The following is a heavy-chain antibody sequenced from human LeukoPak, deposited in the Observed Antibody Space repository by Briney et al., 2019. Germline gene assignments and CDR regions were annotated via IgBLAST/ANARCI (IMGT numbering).Heavy chain of an antibody. V-gene: IGHV3-53*01. Sequence: GGSLRLSCAASGFTVSSNYMSWVRQAPGKGLEWVSVIYSGGSTYYADSVKGRFTISRDNSKNTLYLQMNSLRAEDTAVYYCARVPRGGYYYGMDVWGQGTTVTVSS. J-gene: IGHJ6*02. CDR1: GFTVSSNY. D-gene: IGHD3-10*01. CDR3: ARVPRGGYYYGMDV. CDR2: IYSGGST.